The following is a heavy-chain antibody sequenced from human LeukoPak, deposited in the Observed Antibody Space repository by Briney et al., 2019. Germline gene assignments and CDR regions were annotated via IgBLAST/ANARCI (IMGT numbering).Heavy chain of an antibody. CDR2: INHSGST. J-gene: IGHJ4*02. Sequence: SETLSLTCAVYGGSFSGYYWSWIRQPPGKGLEWIGEINHSGSTNYNPSLKSRVTISVDTSKNQFSLKLSSVTAADTAVYYYARGSIAAADSFDYWGQGTLVTVSS. CDR1: GGSFSGYY. V-gene: IGHV4-34*01. D-gene: IGHD6-13*01. CDR3: ARGSIAAADSFDY.